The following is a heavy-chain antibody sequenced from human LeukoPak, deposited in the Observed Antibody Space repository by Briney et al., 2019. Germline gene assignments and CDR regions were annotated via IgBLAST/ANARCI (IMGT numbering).Heavy chain of an antibody. CDR2: IYYSGST. CDR3: ASGRNLDAFEI. D-gene: IGHD1-1*01. V-gene: IGHV4-39*01. J-gene: IGHJ3*02. Sequence: SETLSLTCVVSGGSISGSNYYWGWIRQPPGKGPEWTGSIYYSGSTYYKPSLKSRVSVSADTSKNKFSLRLTSVTAADTAVYYCASGRNLDAFEIWGQGTVVTVSS. CDR1: GGSISGSNYY.